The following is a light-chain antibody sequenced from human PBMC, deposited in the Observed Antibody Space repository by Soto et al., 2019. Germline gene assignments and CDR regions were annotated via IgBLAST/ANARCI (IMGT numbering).Light chain of an antibody. CDR3: QQRSNWPLT. Sequence: ENMLAHSPATLCFPPRERGTLXGRASQSVSSYLAWYQQKPGQAPRLLIYDASNRATGIPARFSGSGSGTDFTLTISSLEPEDFAVYYCQQRSNWPLTFGGGTKVDI. J-gene: IGKJ4*01. CDR2: DAS. CDR1: QSVSSY. V-gene: IGKV3-11*01.